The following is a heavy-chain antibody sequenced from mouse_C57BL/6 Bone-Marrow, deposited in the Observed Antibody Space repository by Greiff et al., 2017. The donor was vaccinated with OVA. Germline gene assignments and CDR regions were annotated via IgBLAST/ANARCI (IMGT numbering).Heavy chain of an antibody. J-gene: IGHJ1*03. D-gene: IGHD2-3*01. CDR3: ARADGSWYFDV. Sequence: QVQLQQSGAELVKPGASVKISCKASGYAFSSYWMNWVKQGPGKGLEWIGQIYPGDGDTNYNGKFKGKATLTADKSSSTAYMQLSSLTSEDSAVYFCARADGSWYFDVWGTGTTVTVSS. V-gene: IGHV1-80*01. CDR1: GYAFSSYW. CDR2: IYPGDGDT.